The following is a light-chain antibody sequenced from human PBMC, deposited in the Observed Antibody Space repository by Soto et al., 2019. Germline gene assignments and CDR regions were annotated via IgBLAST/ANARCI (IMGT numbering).Light chain of an antibody. Sequence: QPVLTQSPSASASLGASVKLTCTLSSGHSNYAIAWHQQQSEKGPRYLMKLNSDGSHSKGDGIPDRFSGSSSGAERYLTISSLQSEDEADYYCQTWGSGIVVFSGGTKVTVL. V-gene: IGLV4-69*01. J-gene: IGLJ2*01. CDR2: LNSDGSH. CDR1: SGHSNYA. CDR3: QTWGSGIVV.